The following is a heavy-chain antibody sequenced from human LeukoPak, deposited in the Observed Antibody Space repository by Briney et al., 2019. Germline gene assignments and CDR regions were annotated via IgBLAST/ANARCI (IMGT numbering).Heavy chain of an antibody. J-gene: IGHJ4*02. V-gene: IGHV4-61*05. CDR3: ARVRAVTRDGYRYYFDY. CDR2: IYYSGST. Sequence: SETLSLTCTVSGGSISSSSYYWGWIRQPPGKGLEWIGYIYYSGSTNYNPSLKSRVTISVDTSKNQFSLKLSSVTAADTAVYYCARVRAVTRDGYRYYFDYWGQGTLVTVSS. D-gene: IGHD5-24*01. CDR1: GGSISSSSYY.